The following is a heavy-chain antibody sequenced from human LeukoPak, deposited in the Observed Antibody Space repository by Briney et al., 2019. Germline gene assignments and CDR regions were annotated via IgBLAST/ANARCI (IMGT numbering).Heavy chain of an antibody. V-gene: IGHV3-49*03. Sequence: PGRPLRLSCTASGFTFGDYALSWFRQAPGKGLEWVGFFRSKAYGGTTEYAASVKGRFTISRDDSKSIAYLQMNSLKSEDTAVYYCTRDGDIWFGELFQGSNAFDIWGQGTMVTVSS. J-gene: IGHJ3*02. D-gene: IGHD3-10*01. CDR3: TRDGDIWFGELFQGSNAFDI. CDR1: GFTFGDYA. CDR2: FRSKAYGGTT.